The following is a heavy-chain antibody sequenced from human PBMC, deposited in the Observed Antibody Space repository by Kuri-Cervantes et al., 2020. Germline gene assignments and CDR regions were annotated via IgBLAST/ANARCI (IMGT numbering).Heavy chain of an antibody. CDR3: ARGVAGAGTMWLVY. V-gene: IGHV1-69*13. CDR2: IIPIFGTA. D-gene: IGHD6-19*01. Sequence: SVKVSCKASGGTFSSYAISWVRQAPGQGLEWMGGIIPIFGTANYAQKFQGRVTITADESTSTAYMELSSLRSEDTAVCYCARGVAGAGTMWLVYWGQGTLVTVSS. CDR1: GGTFSSYA. J-gene: IGHJ4*02.